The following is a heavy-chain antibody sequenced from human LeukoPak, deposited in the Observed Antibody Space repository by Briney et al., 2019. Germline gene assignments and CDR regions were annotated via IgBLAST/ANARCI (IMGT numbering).Heavy chain of an antibody. CDR1: GGTFSSYA. Sequence: GSSVKVSCKASGGTFSSYAISWVRQAPGQGLEWMGGIIPIFGTANYAQKFQGRVTITTDESTSTAYMELSGLRSEDTAVYYCARSGVYAPNYYYYMDVWGKGTTVTVSS. CDR3: ARSGVYAPNYYYYMDV. D-gene: IGHD2-8*01. V-gene: IGHV1-69*05. CDR2: IIPIFGTA. J-gene: IGHJ6*03.